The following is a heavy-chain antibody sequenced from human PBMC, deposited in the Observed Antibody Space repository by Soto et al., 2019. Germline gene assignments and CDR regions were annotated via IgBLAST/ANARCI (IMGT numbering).Heavy chain of an antibody. CDR1: GFTFSNYA. V-gene: IGHV3-23*01. CDR3: AKRPLRDTTFDY. D-gene: IGHD1-26*01. CDR2: ISASGGST. J-gene: IGHJ4*02. Sequence: EVQLLESGGGLVQPGGSLRLSCAASGFTFSNYAMNWVRQAPGKGLEWVSGISASGGSTNYADSVKGRFTISSDNSKNTLYLQMNSLRAEDTAVYYCAKRPLRDTTFDYWGQGTLVTVSS.